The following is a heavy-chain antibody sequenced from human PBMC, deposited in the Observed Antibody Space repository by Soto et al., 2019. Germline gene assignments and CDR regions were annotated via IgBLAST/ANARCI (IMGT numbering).Heavy chain of an antibody. D-gene: IGHD6-13*01. CDR1: GFTFSNAW. Sequence: EVQLVESGGGLVKPGGSLRLSCAASGFTFSNAWMSWVRQAPGKGLEWVGRIKSKTDGGTTDYAAPVKGRFTISRDDSKNTLYLQMNSLKTEDTAVYYCAKEWVGSWYVLNYYGMDVWGQGTTVTVSS. J-gene: IGHJ6*02. CDR2: IKSKTDGGTT. CDR3: AKEWVGSWYVLNYYGMDV. V-gene: IGHV3-15*01.